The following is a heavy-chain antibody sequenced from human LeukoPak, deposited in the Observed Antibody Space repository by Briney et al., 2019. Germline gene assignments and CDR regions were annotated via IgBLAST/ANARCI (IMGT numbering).Heavy chain of an antibody. CDR1: GFMFDDYA. Sequence: PGGSLRISCAASGFMFDDYAMHWVRQVPGRGLEWVSLISGDGVSSFYADSVRGRFTISRDNNNNSLSLQMYSLTTEDTALYYCAREQFSHTSNYFDNWGQGILVTVSS. D-gene: IGHD5-24*01. J-gene: IGHJ4*02. CDR3: AREQFSHTSNYFDN. CDR2: ISGDGVSS. V-gene: IGHV3-43*02.